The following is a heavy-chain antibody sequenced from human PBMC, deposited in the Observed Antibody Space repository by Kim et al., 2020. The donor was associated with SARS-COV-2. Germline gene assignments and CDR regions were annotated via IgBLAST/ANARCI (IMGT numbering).Heavy chain of an antibody. J-gene: IGHJ6*02. CDR1: GGSITGTNYY. CDR2: ISYSGST. D-gene: IGHD6-19*01. CDR3: SKHQCSGWPAKYYYGLHV. V-gene: IGHV4-39*01. Sequence: SETLSLTCSVSGGSITGTNYYWAWIRQPPGKGLEWIGSISYSGSTYYNPSLKSRVSISVDTSKNQFSLKLTSVTAADTAVYSCSKHQCSGWPAKYYYGLHVWGQGTTVTVSS.